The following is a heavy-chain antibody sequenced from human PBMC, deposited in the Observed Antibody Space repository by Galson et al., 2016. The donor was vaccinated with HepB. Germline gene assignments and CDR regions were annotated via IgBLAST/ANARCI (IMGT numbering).Heavy chain of an antibody. J-gene: IGHJ4*02. CDR1: GFAFSRSA. V-gene: IGHV3-30-3*01. D-gene: IGHD5-12*01. CDR2: ISYDGTIE. Sequence: SLRLSCAASGFAFSRSAMHWVRQAPGKGLEWVAVISYDGTIEYYADFAKGRFTISRDNAKNTLFVQMNSLRADDTAIYYCVRGVNEGADNNGYCKYYFDSWGQGTLVTVSS. CDR3: VRGVNEGADNNGYCKYYFDS.